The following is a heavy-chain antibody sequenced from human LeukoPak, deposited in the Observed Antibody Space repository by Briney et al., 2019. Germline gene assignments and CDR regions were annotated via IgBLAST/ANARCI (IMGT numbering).Heavy chain of an antibody. CDR3: ARGGQGDGYSADEAFDI. D-gene: IGHD5-18*01. V-gene: IGHV6-1*01. J-gene: IGHJ3*02. CDR1: GDSVSSNSS. CDR2: TYYRSKWYN. Sequence: SRTLSLTCAISGDSVSSNSSWNWLRQSPSRGLEWLGRTYYRSKWYNDYVVSVKSRININPDTSKNQFSLQLNSVTPEDTAVYYCARGGQGDGYSADEAFDIWGQGTMVTVS.